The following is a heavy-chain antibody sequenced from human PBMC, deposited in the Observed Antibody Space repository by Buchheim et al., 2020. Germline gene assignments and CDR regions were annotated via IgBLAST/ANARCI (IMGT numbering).Heavy chain of an antibody. Sequence: QVQLQESGPGLVKPSQTLSLTCTVSGGSISSGDYYWSWIRQPPGKGLEWIGYIYYSGSTYYNPSLKSRVTISVDTSQNQFSLKLSAVTAADTAVYYCARGKSLRYGAGGWFDPWGQGTL. V-gene: IGHV4-30-4*01. CDR3: ARGKSLRYGAGGWFDP. CDR1: GGSISSGDYY. D-gene: IGHD3-10*01. CDR2: IYYSGST. J-gene: IGHJ5*02.